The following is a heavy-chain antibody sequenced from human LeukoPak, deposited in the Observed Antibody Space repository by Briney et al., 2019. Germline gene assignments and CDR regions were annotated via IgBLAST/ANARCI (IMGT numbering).Heavy chain of an antibody. CDR1: GFTFSSYG. CDR2: ISYDGSNK. J-gene: IGHJ4*02. CDR3: AKQGHYYGSGSSFNGYYFDY. Sequence: GRSLRLSCAASGFTFSSYGMHWVRQAPGKGLEWVAVISYDGSNKYYADSVKGRFTISRDNSKNTLYLQMNSLRAEDTAVYYCAKQGHYYGSGSSFNGYYFDYWGQGPLVTVSS. V-gene: IGHV3-30*18. D-gene: IGHD3-10*01.